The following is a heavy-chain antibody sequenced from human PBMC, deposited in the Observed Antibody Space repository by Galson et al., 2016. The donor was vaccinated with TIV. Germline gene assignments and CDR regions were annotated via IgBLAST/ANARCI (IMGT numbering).Heavy chain of an antibody. J-gene: IGHJ4*02. CDR3: ARVDLSGDRSIDS. CDR2: TFPILQIK. D-gene: IGHD2-21*01. Sequence: SVKVSCKASGGTFGSHAIHWVRQTPGQGLEWMGRTFPILQIKHHEQKFQRRITIKADDSGTTAYMELTSLKSEDTAVYFWARVDLSGDRSIDSWGQGTLVAVSS. V-gene: IGHV1-69*04. CDR1: GGTFGSHA.